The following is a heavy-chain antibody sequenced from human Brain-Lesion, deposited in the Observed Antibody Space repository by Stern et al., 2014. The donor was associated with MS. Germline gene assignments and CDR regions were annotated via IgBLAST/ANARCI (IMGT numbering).Heavy chain of an antibody. J-gene: IGHJ4*02. Sequence: QVQLVQSGAEVKKPGASVKVSCKASGYTFTSYYMHWVRPAPGQGLEWMGIINPSGGSTSYAQKFQGRVTMTRDTSTSTVYMELSSLRSEDTAVYYCARLDSSGYYLFHWGQGTLVTVSS. D-gene: IGHD3-22*01. CDR2: INPSGGST. CDR1: GYTFTSYY. CDR3: ARLDSSGYYLFH. V-gene: IGHV1-46*01.